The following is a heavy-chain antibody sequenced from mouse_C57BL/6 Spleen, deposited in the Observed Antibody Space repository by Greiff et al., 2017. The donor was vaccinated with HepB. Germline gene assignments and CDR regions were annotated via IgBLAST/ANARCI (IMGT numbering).Heavy chain of an antibody. J-gene: IGHJ2*01. CDR1: GYTFTSYW. D-gene: IGHD3-1*01. V-gene: IGHV1-55*01. Sequence: QVQLQQPGAELVKPGASVKMSCKASGYTFTSYWITWVKQRPGQGLEWIGDIYPGSGSTNYNEKFKSKATLTVDTSSSTAYMQLSSLTSEDSAVYYCARSTSLRDYFDYWGQGTTLTVAS. CDR2: IYPGSGST. CDR3: ARSTSLRDYFDY.